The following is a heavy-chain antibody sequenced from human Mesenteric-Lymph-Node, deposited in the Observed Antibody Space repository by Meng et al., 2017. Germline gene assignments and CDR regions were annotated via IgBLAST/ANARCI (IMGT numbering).Heavy chain of an antibody. J-gene: IGHJ4*02. V-gene: IGHV4-59*01. Sequence: SETLSLTCTVSGGSISSYYWSWIRQPPGKGLEWIGYIYYSGSTNYSPSLKSRVTISVDTSKNQFSLKLSSVTAADTAVYYCARRPPYYYDSSGYYPNFDYWGQGTLVTVSS. D-gene: IGHD3-22*01. CDR2: IYYSGST. CDR1: GGSISSYY. CDR3: ARRPPYYYDSSGYYPNFDY.